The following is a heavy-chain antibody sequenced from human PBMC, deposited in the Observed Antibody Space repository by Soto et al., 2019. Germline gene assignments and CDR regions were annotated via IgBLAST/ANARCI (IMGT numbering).Heavy chain of an antibody. CDR3: ASASDYYDSSGYLPSPDYYYYYGMDV. CDR1: GFTFSSYA. CDR2: ISYDGSNK. D-gene: IGHD3-22*01. Sequence: WGSLRLSCAASGFTFSSYAMHWVRQAPGKGLEWVAVISYDGSNKYYADSVKGRFTISRDNSKNTLYLQMNSLRAEDTAVYYCASASDYYDSSGYLPSPDYYYYYGMDVWGQGTTVTVSS. J-gene: IGHJ6*02. V-gene: IGHV3-30-3*01.